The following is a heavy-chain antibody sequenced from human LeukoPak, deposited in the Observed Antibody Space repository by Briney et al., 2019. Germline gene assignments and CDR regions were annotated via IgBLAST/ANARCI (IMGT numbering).Heavy chain of an antibody. CDR3: AKGGSSSWYSVAY. V-gene: IGHV3-20*04. CDR1: GFTFDDYG. J-gene: IGHJ4*02. CDR2: INWNGDST. Sequence: GGSLRLSCAASGFTFDDYGMSWVRQAPGKGLEWVSGINWNGDSTGYADSVEGRFTISRDNAKNSLYLQMNSLRAEDTALYYCAKGGSSSWYSVAYWGQGILVTV. D-gene: IGHD6-13*01.